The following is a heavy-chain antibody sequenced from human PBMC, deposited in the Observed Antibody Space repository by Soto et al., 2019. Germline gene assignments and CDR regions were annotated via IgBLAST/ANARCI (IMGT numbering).Heavy chain of an antibody. V-gene: IGHV1-18*01. CDR2: ISAYNGNT. J-gene: IGHJ5*02. Sequence: ASVKVSCKASGYTFTSYGISWVRQAPGQGLEWMGWISAYNGNTNYAQKLQGRVTMTTDTSTSTAYMELRSLRSDNTAAYYCARVVAGPYNWFDPWGQGTLVTAPQ. CDR1: GYTFTSYG. D-gene: IGHD6-19*01. CDR3: ARVVAGPYNWFDP.